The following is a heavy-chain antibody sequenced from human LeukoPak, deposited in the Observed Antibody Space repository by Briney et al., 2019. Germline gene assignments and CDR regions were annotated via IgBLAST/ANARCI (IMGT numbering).Heavy chain of an antibody. Sequence: GGSLRLSCAASGFTFDDYAMHWVRQAPGKGLEWVSLISWDGGSTYYADSVKGRFTISRDNSKNSLYLQMNSLRAEDTAVYYCARDPPLGGRYYFDYWGQGTLVTVSS. V-gene: IGHV3-43D*03. J-gene: IGHJ4*02. CDR2: ISWDGGST. CDR1: GFTFDDYA. CDR3: ARDPPLGGRYYFDY. D-gene: IGHD3-16*01.